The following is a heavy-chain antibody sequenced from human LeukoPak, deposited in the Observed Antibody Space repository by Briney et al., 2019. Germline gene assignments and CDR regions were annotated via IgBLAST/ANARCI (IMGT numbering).Heavy chain of an antibody. CDR1: GDSVSSNSAA. D-gene: IGHD6-19*01. Sequence: SQTLSLTCAISGDSVSSNSAAWNWIRQSPSRGLEWLGRTYYRSKWYNDYAVSMKSRITINPDTSKNQFSLQLNSVTPEDTAVYYCAREAYIAVAQHYYYYGMDVWGQGTTVTVSS. J-gene: IGHJ6*02. CDR2: TYYRSKWYN. V-gene: IGHV6-1*01. CDR3: AREAYIAVAQHYYYYGMDV.